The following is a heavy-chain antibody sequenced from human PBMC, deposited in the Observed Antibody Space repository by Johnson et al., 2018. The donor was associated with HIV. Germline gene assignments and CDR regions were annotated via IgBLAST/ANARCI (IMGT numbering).Heavy chain of an antibody. CDR2: ISFDGSNK. J-gene: IGHJ3*02. Sequence: QVQLVESGGGVVQPGGSLRLSCVASGFTFSSYAMHWVRQAPGKGLEWVAVISFDGSNKYYADSVKGRFTISRDNSKNTLYLQMNSLLPEDTAVYYCAKSDSGYDAFDIWGQGTMVTVSS. CDR1: GFTFSSYA. D-gene: IGHD5-12*01. CDR3: AKSDSGYDAFDI. V-gene: IGHV3-30-3*02.